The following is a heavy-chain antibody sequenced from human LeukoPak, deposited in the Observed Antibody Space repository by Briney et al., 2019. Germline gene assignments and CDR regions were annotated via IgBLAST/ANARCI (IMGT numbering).Heavy chain of an antibody. CDR3: ARDRTSGYNWFDP. J-gene: IGHJ5*02. CDR1: GYTFTGYY. D-gene: IGHD3-22*01. V-gene: IGHV1-2*02. Sequence: ASETVSCKASGYTFTGYYMHWVRQAPGQGLEWMGWINPISGDTHYAQKFQGRVTMTRDTSISTAYMELSRLTSDDTAMYYCARDRTSGYNWFDPWGQGTLVTVSS. CDR2: INPISGDT.